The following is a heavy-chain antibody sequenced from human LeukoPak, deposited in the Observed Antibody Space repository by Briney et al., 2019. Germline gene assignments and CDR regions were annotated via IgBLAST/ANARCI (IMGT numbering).Heavy chain of an antibody. Sequence: GASVKVSCKASGGTFSSYTISWVRQAPGQGLEWMGRIIPILGIANYAQKFQGRVTITADKSASTAYMELSSLRSEDTAVYYCARDGITGTDRFESWGHGTLVTVSS. V-gene: IGHV1-69*04. D-gene: IGHD1-20*01. J-gene: IGHJ4*01. CDR2: IIPILGIA. CDR3: ARDGITGTDRFES. CDR1: GGTFSSYT.